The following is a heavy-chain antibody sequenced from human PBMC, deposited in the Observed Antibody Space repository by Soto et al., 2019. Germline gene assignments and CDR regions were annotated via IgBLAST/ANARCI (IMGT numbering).Heavy chain of an antibody. CDR2: ISGSGGST. CDR1: GFTFSSYA. Sequence: PGGSLRLSCAASGFTFSSYAMSWVRQAPGKGLEWVSAISGSGGSTYYADSVKGRFTISRDNPKNTLYLQMNSLRAEDTAVYYCAKATFDYDSSGYPLSFDYWGQGTLVTVSS. D-gene: IGHD3-22*01. V-gene: IGHV3-23*01. CDR3: AKATFDYDSSGYPLSFDY. J-gene: IGHJ4*02.